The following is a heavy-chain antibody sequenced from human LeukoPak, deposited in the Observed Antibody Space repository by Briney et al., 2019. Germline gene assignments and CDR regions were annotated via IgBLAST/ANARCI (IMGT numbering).Heavy chain of an antibody. J-gene: IGHJ4*02. D-gene: IGHD6-6*01. CDR1: GFTFSSYA. CDR2: ISYDGSNK. CDR3: ARDSRTYSSSGYFDY. Sequence: GGSLRFSCAASGFTFSSYAMHWVRQAPGKGLEWVAVISYDGSNKYYADSVKGRFTISRDNSKNTLYLQMNSLRAEDTAVYYCARDSRTYSSSGYFDYWGQGTLVTVSS. V-gene: IGHV3-30-3*01.